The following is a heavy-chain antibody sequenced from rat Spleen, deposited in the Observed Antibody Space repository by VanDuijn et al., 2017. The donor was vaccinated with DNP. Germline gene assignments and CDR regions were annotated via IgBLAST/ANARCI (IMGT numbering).Heavy chain of an antibody. CDR1: GFSLTSYT. Sequence: QVQLKESGPGLVQPSQTLSLTCTVSGFSLTSYTVSWVRQPPGKGLEWIASMSSGGSTYYNSALKSRLSISRDTSKSQVFLKMNSVQTEDTAMYFCAVTYYGYNYAYAMDAWGQGTSVTVSS. CDR3: AVTYYGYNYAYAMDA. D-gene: IGHD1-9*01. J-gene: IGHJ4*01. V-gene: IGHV2-6*01. CDR2: MSSGGST.